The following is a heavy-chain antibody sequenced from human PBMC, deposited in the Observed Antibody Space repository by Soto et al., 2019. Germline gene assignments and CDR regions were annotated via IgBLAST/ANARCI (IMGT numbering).Heavy chain of an antibody. D-gene: IGHD1-1*01. J-gene: IGHJ4*02. CDR2: FSGSSGNT. CDR1: GFSISTYG. Sequence: EVQLLESGGGLAQPGGSLRLSCAASGFSISTYGVTWVRQAPGKGLEWVSGFSGSSGNTYYADSVKGRFTISRDNSKNTVYLQMNSLRAEDTAVYYCARWNGYGDSWGQGPLVTVSS. CDR3: ARWNGYGDS. V-gene: IGHV3-23*01.